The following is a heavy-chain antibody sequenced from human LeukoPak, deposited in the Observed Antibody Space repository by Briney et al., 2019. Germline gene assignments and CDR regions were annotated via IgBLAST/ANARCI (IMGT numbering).Heavy chain of an antibody. CDR3: ARDRGVSHAFDY. Sequence: SETLSLTCTVSGGSISSSSYYWGWIRQPPGKGLEWIGSIYYSGSTYYNPSLKSRVTISVDTSKNQFSLKLSSVTAADTAVYYCARDRGVSHAFDYWGQGTLVTVSS. D-gene: IGHD2-21*01. CDR2: IYYSGST. J-gene: IGHJ4*02. V-gene: IGHV4-39*07. CDR1: GGSISSSSYY.